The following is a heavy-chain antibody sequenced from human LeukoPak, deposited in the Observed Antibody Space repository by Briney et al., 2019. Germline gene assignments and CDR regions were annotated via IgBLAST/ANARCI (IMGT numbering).Heavy chain of an antibody. Sequence: GGSLRLSCAASEFTFNSYSFNWIRQPPGGRLEWVSSISSGSTYIYYSDSVKGRFTVSRDNAKNSLFLQMNNLRAEDTAVYYCARDPFYYDAAGSDDYWGQGTLVTASS. J-gene: IGHJ4*02. CDR2: ISSGSTYI. CDR1: EFTFNSYS. D-gene: IGHD3-22*01. V-gene: IGHV3-21*01. CDR3: ARDPFYYDAAGSDDY.